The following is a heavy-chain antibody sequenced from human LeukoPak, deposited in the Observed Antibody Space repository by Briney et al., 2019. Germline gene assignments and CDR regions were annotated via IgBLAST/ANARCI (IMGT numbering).Heavy chain of an antibody. J-gene: IGHJ4*02. D-gene: IGHD4-17*01. CDR1: GFTFSYYS. V-gene: IGHV3-48*01. Sequence: PGGSLRLSCAASGFTFSYYSFNWVRQAPGKGLEWIAYISISNNSIYYADSVKGRFTISRDNAKNSLYLQMNSLRVEDTAVYYCARETIYSDIVIDHWGQGTPVTVSS. CDR3: ARETIYSDIVIDH. CDR2: ISISNNSI.